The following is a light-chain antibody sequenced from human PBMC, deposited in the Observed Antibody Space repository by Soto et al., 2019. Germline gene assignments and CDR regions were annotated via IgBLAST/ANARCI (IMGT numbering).Light chain of an antibody. V-gene: IGKV3-20*01. J-gene: IGKJ1*01. CDR2: GAS. CDR3: QQYGSSLL. CDR1: QSVSSSY. Sequence: PGERVTLSCRASQSVSSSYLTWYQQKPGQAPRLLIYGASNRATGIPDRFSGSGSGTDFTLTISRLEPEDFAVYYCQQYGSSLLFGQGTKVDIK.